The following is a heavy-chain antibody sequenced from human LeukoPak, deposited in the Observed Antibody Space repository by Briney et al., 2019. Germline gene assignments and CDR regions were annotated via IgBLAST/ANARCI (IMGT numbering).Heavy chain of an antibody. J-gene: IGHJ4*02. CDR3: ARLRLFPDYFDY. V-gene: IGHV4-34*01. CDR1: GGSFSGYY. D-gene: IGHD3-22*01. Sequence: PSETLSLTCAVYGGSFSGYYWSWIRQPPGKGLEWIGEINHSGSTNYNPSLKSRVTISVDTSKNQFSLKLSSVTAADTAVYYCARLRLFPDYFDYWGQGTLVTVSS. CDR2: INHSGST.